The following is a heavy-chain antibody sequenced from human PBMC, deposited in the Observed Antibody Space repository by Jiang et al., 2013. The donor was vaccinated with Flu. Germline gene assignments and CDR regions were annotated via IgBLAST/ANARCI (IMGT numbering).Heavy chain of an antibody. V-gene: IGHV1-18*04. CDR3: ARYIPHDSSGSYYYYGMDV. Sequence: SYGISWVRQAPGQGLEWMGWISAYNGNTNYAQKLQGRVTMTTDTSTSTAYMELRSLRSDDTAVYYCARYIPHDSSGSYYYYGMDVWGQGTTVTVSS. D-gene: IGHD6-19*01. CDR1: SYG. CDR2: ISAYNGNT. J-gene: IGHJ6*02.